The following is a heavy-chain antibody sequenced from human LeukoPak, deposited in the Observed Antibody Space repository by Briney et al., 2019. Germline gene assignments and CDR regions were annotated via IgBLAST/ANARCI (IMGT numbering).Heavy chain of an antibody. Sequence: SVKVSCKASGGTFSGSGITWVRQAPGQGLEWMGAIIPMFGRTNYAEKFQGRVTITADGSMTIVYLELNSLKPEDAATYYCARVAYDSSGFIDYWGQGSLVAVSS. CDR1: GGTFSGSG. CDR2: IIPMFGRT. V-gene: IGHV1-69*13. CDR3: ARVAYDSSGFIDY. D-gene: IGHD3-22*01. J-gene: IGHJ4*02.